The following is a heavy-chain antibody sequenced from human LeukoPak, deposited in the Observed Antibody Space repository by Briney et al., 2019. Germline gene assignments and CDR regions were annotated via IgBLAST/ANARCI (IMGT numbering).Heavy chain of an antibody. CDR3: ARDDYGSGSWSDY. D-gene: IGHD3-10*01. J-gene: IGHJ4*02. CDR2: IIWSGGST. V-gene: IGHV3-20*04. Sequence: PGGSLRLSCAASGFTFDDYGMSWVRQAPGKGLGWVSGIIWSGGSTGYADSVKGRFTISRDNAKNSLYLQMNSLRAEDTALYYCARDDYGSGSWSDYWGQGTLVTVSS. CDR1: GFTFDDYG.